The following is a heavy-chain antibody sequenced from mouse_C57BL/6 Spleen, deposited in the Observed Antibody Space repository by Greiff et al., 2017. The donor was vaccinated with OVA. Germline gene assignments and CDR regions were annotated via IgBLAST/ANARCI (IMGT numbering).Heavy chain of an antibody. V-gene: IGHV1-85*01. CDR1: GYTFTSYD. Sequence: QVQLQQSGPELVKPGASVKLSCKASGYTFTSYDLNWVKQRPGQGLEWIGWIYPRDGSPKYNEKFKGKATLTVDTSSSTAYMELHSLTSEDSAVYFCARRGSSPPFDYWGQGTTLTVSS. CDR2: IYPRDGSP. D-gene: IGHD1-1*01. J-gene: IGHJ2*01. CDR3: ARRGSSPPFDY.